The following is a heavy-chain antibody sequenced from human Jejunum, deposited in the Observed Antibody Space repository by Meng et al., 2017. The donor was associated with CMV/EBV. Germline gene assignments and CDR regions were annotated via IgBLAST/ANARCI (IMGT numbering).Heavy chain of an antibody. CDR1: GGSFSGYY. V-gene: IGHV4-34*01. Sequence: QVQVQQWGEGLLKPSETLSLTCAVYGGSFSGYYWSWIRQPPGKGLEWIGEINHSGSTNYNPSLKSRVTMSVDTSKNQFSLKLSSVTAADTAVYYCARGFVKYTVTRVGNWFDPWGQGTLVTVSS. J-gene: IGHJ5*02. CDR3: ARGFVKYTVTRVGNWFDP. D-gene: IGHD4-17*01. CDR2: INHSGST.